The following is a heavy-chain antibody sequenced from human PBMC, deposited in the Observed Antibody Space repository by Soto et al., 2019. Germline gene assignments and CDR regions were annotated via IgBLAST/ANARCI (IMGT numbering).Heavy chain of an antibody. CDR1: GGSFSGYY. J-gene: IGHJ5*02. Sequence: QVQLQQWGAGLLKPSETLSLTCAVYGGSFSGYYWSWIRQPPGKGLEWIGEINHSGSTNYNPSLKSRVTISVDTSKNQFSLKLSSVTAADTAVYYCARGHYYYGSGIWPSYLYNWFDPWGQGTLVTVSS. V-gene: IGHV4-34*01. CDR2: INHSGST. CDR3: ARGHYYYGSGIWPSYLYNWFDP. D-gene: IGHD3-10*01.